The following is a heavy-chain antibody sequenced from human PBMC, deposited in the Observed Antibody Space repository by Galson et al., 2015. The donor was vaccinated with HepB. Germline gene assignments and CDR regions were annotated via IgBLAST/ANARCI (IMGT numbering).Heavy chain of an antibody. V-gene: IGHV4-39*07. J-gene: IGHJ3*02. CDR3: ARAHSVIYYDILTGYYNPKKTKQGPDAFDI. CDR2: IYYSGST. D-gene: IGHD3-9*01. CDR1: GGSISSTAYY. Sequence: ETLSLTCTVSGGSISSTAYYWGWIRQPPGKGLEWIGSIYYSGSTYYNPSLKSRVTISVDTSKNQFSLKLSSVTAADTAVYYCARAHSVIYYDILTGYYNPKKTKQGPDAFDIWGQGTMVTVSS.